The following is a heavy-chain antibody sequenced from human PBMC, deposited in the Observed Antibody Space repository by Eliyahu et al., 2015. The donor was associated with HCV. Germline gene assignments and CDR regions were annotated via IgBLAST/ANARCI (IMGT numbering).Heavy chain of an antibody. Sequence: QAQLVESGGGVVQPGRSRSLPCTASGFXXKNFGMHWVRQAXGKGLEWVSVISYDGSVKYYADFLKGRFTISRDNSKNTLYLQMNSLSVEDTAVYYCAKVNMLLWFGEGAGPLDIWGQGTMVTVSS. V-gene: IGHV3-30*18. CDR2: ISYDGSVK. CDR3: AKVNMLLWFGEGAGPLDI. J-gene: IGHJ3*02. CDR1: GFXXKNFG. D-gene: IGHD3-10*01.